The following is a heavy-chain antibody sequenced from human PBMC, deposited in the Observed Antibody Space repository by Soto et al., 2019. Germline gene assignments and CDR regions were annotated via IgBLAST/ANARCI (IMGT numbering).Heavy chain of an antibody. J-gene: IGHJ6*02. CDR1: GDSISGYY. D-gene: IGHD1-1*01. V-gene: IGHV4-59*01. Sequence: SETLSLTCSVSGDSISGYYWSWIRQPPGKGLEWIGYMYYGGTTAYNPSLKSRVTISADTSKSRFFLKLTSVTAADTAVYYCARDHWRKSGDTWHYYGMDVWGQGTTVTVSS. CDR2: MYYGGTT. CDR3: ARDHWRKSGDTWHYYGMDV.